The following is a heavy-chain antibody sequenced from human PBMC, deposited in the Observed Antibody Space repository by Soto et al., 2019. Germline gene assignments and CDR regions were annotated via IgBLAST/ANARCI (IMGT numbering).Heavy chain of an antibody. J-gene: IGHJ4*02. CDR2: INAGNGDT. CDR1: GFTFTKNA. Sequence: GASVKVSCKASGFTFTKNAIHWVRQAPGQGLERMGWINAGNGDTKYSQNFQGRVTITADTSTTTAYMELSSLRSEDTAIYYCAKDRALTIFGVVISSTFDFWGQGTLVTVSS. CDR3: AKDRALTIFGVVISSTFDF. V-gene: IGHV1-3*01. D-gene: IGHD3-3*01.